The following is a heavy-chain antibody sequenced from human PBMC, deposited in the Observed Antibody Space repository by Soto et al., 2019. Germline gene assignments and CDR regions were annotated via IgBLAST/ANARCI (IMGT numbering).Heavy chain of an antibody. Sequence: QLKLQESGSGVVKPSQTLSLTCAVSGGSVSSGVFSWNWIRQPPGQGLEWIGYISHGGSSHSTPSLRGRVSISVDRSTNVISLNLTSMTPADTSVYFCPRGHYYYAMHVWGQGTTVTVSS. CDR1: GGSVSSGVFS. J-gene: IGHJ6*02. V-gene: IGHV4-30-2*01. CDR3: PRGHYYYAMHV. CDR2: ISHGGSS.